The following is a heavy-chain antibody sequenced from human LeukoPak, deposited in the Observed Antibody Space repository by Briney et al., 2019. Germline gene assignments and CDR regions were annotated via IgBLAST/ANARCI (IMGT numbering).Heavy chain of an antibody. V-gene: IGHV3-11*01. CDR1: GFTFSDYY. CDR3: ARDGARSSWFYHYYYYMDV. Sequence: GGSLRLSCAASGFTFSDYYMSWIRQAPGKGLEWVSYISSSGSTIYYADSVKGRFTISRDNAKNSLYLQMNSLRAEDTAVYYCARDGARSSWFYHYYYYMDVWGKGTTVTISS. J-gene: IGHJ6*03. CDR2: ISSSGSTI. D-gene: IGHD6-13*01.